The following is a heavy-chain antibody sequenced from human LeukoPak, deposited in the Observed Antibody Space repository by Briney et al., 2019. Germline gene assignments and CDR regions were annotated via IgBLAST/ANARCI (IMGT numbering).Heavy chain of an antibody. D-gene: IGHD6-19*01. Sequence: ASVKVSCKATGYTVSSYGISWVRQAPGQGLEWMGWISAYNGDTNYAQKLQGRLTMTTDTSTSTAYMELRSLRSDDTAVYYCARDIGIVVAGTVDYWGQGTLVTVSS. CDR1: GYTVSSYG. CDR2: ISAYNGDT. CDR3: ARDIGIVVAGTVDY. J-gene: IGHJ4*02. V-gene: IGHV1-18*01.